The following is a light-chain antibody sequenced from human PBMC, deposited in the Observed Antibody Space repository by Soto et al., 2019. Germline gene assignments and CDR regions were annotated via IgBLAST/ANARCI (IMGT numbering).Light chain of an antibody. J-gene: IGKJ4*01. CDR3: QQYNTWPPLT. CDR2: GAS. Sequence: EVVMTQSPATLSVSPGDRVTFSCRASQTVSTHVAWYQQKPGQPPRLLIYGASTRATGVPARFSGGGSGTEFTLTINSLESADFAVYYCQQYNTWPPLTFGGGTEVEIK. CDR1: QTVSTH. V-gene: IGKV3-15*01.